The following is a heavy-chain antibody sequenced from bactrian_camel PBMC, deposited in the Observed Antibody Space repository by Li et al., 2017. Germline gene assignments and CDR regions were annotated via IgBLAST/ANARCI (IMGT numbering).Heavy chain of an antibody. J-gene: IGHJ4*01. CDR1: GYTSVGTC. V-gene: IGHV3S1*01. CDR2: AATEDRST. D-gene: IGHD3*01. CDR3: AADRGPGCGFDDFSD. Sequence: HVQLVESGGGSVQAGGSLRLSCAASGYTSVGTCMAWFRQAPGKEREGLAAAATEDRSTFYADSVKGRFTIDQDGAMQTLYLQVNSLKPEDTAMYYCAADRGPGCGFDDFSDRGQGTQVTVS.